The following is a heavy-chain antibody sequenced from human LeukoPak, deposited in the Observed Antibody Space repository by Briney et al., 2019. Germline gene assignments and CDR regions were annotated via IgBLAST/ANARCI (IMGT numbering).Heavy chain of an antibody. J-gene: IGHJ4*02. CDR3: ARGAPAYCGGDCYFADN. D-gene: IGHD2-21*02. CDR1: ALTFSAYW. V-gene: IGHV3-74*01. Sequence: PGGSLRLSCATSALTFSAYWMHWVHQAPGKGLVWVSRVSSDGSSTSYAESVKGRCTISRDNAKNTLYLQMNSLRAEDTAVYYCARGAPAYCGGDCYFADNWGQGTLVTVSS. CDR2: VSSDGSST.